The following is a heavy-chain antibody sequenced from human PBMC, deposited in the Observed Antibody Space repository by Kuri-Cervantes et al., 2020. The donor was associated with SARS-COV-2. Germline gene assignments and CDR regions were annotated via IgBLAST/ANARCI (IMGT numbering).Heavy chain of an antibody. CDR3: ARYPTGSSGWYSSDAFDI. CDR2: IYHSGST. J-gene: IGHJ3*02. Sequence: GSLRLSCTVSGYSISSGYYWGWIRQPPGKGLEWIGSIYHSGSTYYNPSLKSRVTTSVDTSKNQFSLKPSSVTAADTAVYYCARYPTGSSGWYSSDAFDIWGQGTMVTVSS. CDR1: GYSISSGYY. D-gene: IGHD6-19*01. V-gene: IGHV4-38-2*02.